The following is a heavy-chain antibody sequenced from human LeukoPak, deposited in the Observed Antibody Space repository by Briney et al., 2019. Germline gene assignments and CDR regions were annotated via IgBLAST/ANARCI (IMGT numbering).Heavy chain of an antibody. CDR2: INTDGSST. J-gene: IGHJ6*02. CDR1: GFTFSSYW. D-gene: IGHD3-10*01. V-gene: IGHV3-74*01. Sequence: GGSLRLSCAASGFTFSSYWIHWVRQAPGKGLVWVSRINTDGSSTSYADSVKGRFTIPRDNAKNSLYLQMNSLRAEDTALYYCAKDRGIYVGYGMDVWGQGNTVTVSS. CDR3: AKDRGIYVGYGMDV.